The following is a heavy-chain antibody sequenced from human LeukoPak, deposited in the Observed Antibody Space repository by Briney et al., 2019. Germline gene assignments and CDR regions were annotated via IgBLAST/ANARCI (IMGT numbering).Heavy chain of an antibody. CDR1: GFTFSSYS. D-gene: IGHD1-26*01. CDR2: ITGNGDYT. V-gene: IGHV3-23*01. CDR3: AKRSGINYGYFDS. Sequence: PGGSLRLSCAASGFTFSSYSMNWVRQAPGKGLEWVSAITGNGDYTDYADSVKGRFTISRDNSKNTAYLQMNSLRSEDTAVYYCAKRSGINYGYFDSWGQGTLVTVSS. J-gene: IGHJ4*02.